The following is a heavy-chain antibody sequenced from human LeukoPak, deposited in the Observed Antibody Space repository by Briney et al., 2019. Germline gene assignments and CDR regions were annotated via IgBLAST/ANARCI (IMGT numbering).Heavy chain of an antibody. D-gene: IGHD3-22*01. CDR2: ISGSGGST. J-gene: IGHJ4*02. CDR3: AKDTRGYYFSGFDY. V-gene: IGHV3-23*01. CDR1: GFTFSSYG. Sequence: GGSLRLSCAASGFTFSSYGMSWVRQAPGKRLEWVSAISGSGGSTYYADSVKGRFTISRDNSKNTLYLQMNSLRAEDTAVYYCAKDTRGYYFSGFDYWGQGTLVTVSS.